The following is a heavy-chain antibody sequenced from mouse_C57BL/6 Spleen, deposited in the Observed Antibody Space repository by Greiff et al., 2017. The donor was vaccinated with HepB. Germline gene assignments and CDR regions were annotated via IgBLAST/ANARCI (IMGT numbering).Heavy chain of an antibody. D-gene: IGHD2-2*01. CDR1: GYTFTSYW. CDR2: IDPNSGGT. V-gene: IGHV1-72*01. CDR3: ARRGDYGYDAVYWYFDV. Sequence: QVQLQQPGAELVKPGASVKLSCKASGYTFTSYWMHWVKQRPGRGLEWIGRIDPNSGGTKYNEKFKSKATLTVDKPSSTAYRQLSSLTSEDSAVYYCARRGDYGYDAVYWYFDVWGTGTTVTVSS. J-gene: IGHJ1*03.